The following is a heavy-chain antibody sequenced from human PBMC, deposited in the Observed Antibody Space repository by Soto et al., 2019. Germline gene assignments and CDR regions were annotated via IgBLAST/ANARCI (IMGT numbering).Heavy chain of an antibody. D-gene: IGHD3-10*01. CDR2: TRNKAKSYTT. V-gene: IGHV3-72*01. Sequence: GGSLRLSCAASGFTFSDHYMDWVRQAPGKGLEWVGRTRNKAKSYTTEYAASVKGRFTISRDDSKNSLYLQMNSLKTEDTAVYYCARVSRYYDSGNYYNRFFDYWGQGTLVTVSS. CDR1: GFTFSDHY. CDR3: ARVSRYYDSGNYYNRFFDY. J-gene: IGHJ4*02.